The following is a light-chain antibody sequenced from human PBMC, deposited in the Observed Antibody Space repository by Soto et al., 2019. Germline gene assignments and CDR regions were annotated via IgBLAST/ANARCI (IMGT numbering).Light chain of an antibody. Sequence: DIQMTQSPSSLSAFVGDRVTITCRASRSITNYLNWYQQKPGRAPKLLIYAASRLQGGVPSRFSGSGSGTDFTLTLSSLQPEDSATHYCQQSYSTPRTFGQGTTVDIK. CDR1: RSITNY. V-gene: IGKV1-39*01. CDR3: QQSYSTPRT. CDR2: AAS. J-gene: IGKJ1*01.